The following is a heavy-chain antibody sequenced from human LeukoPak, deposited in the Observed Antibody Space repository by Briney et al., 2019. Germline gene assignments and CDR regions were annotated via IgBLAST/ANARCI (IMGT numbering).Heavy chain of an antibody. CDR1: GYTFTSYG. CDR3: ARSYGSTSPVDY. CDR2: IIPIFGTA. J-gene: IGHJ4*02. Sequence: SVKVSCKASGYTFTSYGISWVRQAPGQGLEWMGGIIPIFGTANYAQKFQGRVTITADESTSTAYMELSSLRSEDTAVYYCARSYGSTSPVDYWGQGTLVTVSS. V-gene: IGHV1-69*13. D-gene: IGHD2-2*01.